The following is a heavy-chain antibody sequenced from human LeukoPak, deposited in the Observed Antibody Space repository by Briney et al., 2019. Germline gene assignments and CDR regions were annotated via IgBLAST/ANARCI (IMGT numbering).Heavy chain of an antibody. V-gene: IGHV4-34*08. CDR3: ASHSSGYYSVDY. CDR2: INHSGST. J-gene: IGHJ4*02. D-gene: IGHD3-22*01. CDR1: GFTFSSYA. Sequence: GSLRLSCAASGFTFSSYAMSWVRQPPGKGLEWIGEINHSGSTNYNPSLKSRVTISVDTSKNQFSLKLSSVTAADTAVYYCASHSSGYYSVDYWGQGTLVTVSS.